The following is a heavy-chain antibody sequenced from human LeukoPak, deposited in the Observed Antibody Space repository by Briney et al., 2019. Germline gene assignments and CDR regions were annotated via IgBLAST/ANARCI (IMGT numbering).Heavy chain of an antibody. D-gene: IGHD6-19*01. CDR1: GYTFTSYG. J-gene: IGHJ4*02. CDR3: ARGGGSSGFDY. Sequence: ASVKVSCKASGYTFTSYGISWVRQAPGQGLEWMGWISAYNGNTNYAQKFQGRVTMTRNTSISTAYMELSSLRSEDTAVYYCARGGGSSGFDYWGQGTLVTVSS. CDR2: ISAYNGNT. V-gene: IGHV1-18*01.